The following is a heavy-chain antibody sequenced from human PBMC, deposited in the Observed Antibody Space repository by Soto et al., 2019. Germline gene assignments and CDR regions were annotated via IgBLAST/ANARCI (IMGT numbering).Heavy chain of an antibody. CDR2: ISYDGSNK. Sequence: GGSLRLSCAASGFTFSSYAMHWVRQAPGKGLEWVAVISYDGSNKYYADSVKGRFTISRDNSKNTLYLQMNSLRAEDTAVYYCARGGGCSGGSCYHLLWIQLWSQFDYWGQGTLVTVSS. V-gene: IGHV3-30-3*01. CDR1: GFTFSSYA. D-gene: IGHD2-15*01. CDR3: ARGGGCSGGSCYHLLWIQLWSQFDY. J-gene: IGHJ4*02.